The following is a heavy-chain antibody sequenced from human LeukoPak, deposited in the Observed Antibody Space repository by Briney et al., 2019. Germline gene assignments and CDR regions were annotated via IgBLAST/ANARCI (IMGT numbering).Heavy chain of an antibody. Sequence: LGGSLRLSCAASGFTFSSYWMSWVRQAPRKGLEWVANIKQDGSEKYYVDSVKGRFTISRDNAKNSLYLQMNSLRAEDTAVYYCARDHVATITAPFDYWGQGTLVTVSS. CDR3: ARDHVATITAPFDY. D-gene: IGHD5-12*01. CDR1: GFTFSSYW. J-gene: IGHJ4*02. CDR2: IKQDGSEK. V-gene: IGHV3-7*01.